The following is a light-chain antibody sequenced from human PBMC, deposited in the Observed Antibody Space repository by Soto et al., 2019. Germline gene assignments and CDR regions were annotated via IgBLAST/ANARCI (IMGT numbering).Light chain of an antibody. CDR2: DAS. Sequence: DVQMTQSPSTLSASVRDRVTITCRASQSIGRWLAWYQQKPGAAPKLLIYDASSLQSGVPSRFSGSGSGTEFTLSISSLQPDDFATYYCQQYKGTFGQGTKVEIK. CDR1: QSIGRW. V-gene: IGKV1-5*01. J-gene: IGKJ1*01. CDR3: QQYKGT.